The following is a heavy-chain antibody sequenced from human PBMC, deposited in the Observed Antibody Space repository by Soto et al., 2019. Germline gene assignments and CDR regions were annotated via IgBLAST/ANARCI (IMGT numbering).Heavy chain of an antibody. CDR2: ISYDGSNK. V-gene: IGHV3-30*18. D-gene: IGHD2-2*02. CDR1: GFTFSSYG. J-gene: IGHJ6*02. CDR3: AKDLECSSTSCYIYYYYYYGMDV. Sequence: GGSLRLSCAACGFTFSSYGMHWVRQAPGKGLAWVSVISYDGSNKYYADSVKGRSTIPRATSKNTLYLQMNSLRAEHTAVYYSAKDLECSSTSCYIYYYYYYGMDVWGQGTTVTVSS.